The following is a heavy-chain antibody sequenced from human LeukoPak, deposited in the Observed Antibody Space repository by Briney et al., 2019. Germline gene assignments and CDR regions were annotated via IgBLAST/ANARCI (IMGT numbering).Heavy chain of an antibody. CDR1: GFTFSNYA. CDR3: ARLTTVTAFDL. Sequence: GGSLRLSCAASGFTFSNYALTWVRQAPGKGLEWVSTISHTGGSTYYADSVKARFTISRDNSKNTLYLQVNSLRAEDTAIYYCARLTTVTAFDLWGRGTLVTVSS. V-gene: IGHV3-23*01. J-gene: IGHJ2*01. D-gene: IGHD4-17*01. CDR2: ISHTGGST.